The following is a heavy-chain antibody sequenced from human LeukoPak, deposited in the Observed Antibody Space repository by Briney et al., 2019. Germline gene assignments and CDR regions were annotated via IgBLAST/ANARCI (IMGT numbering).Heavy chain of an antibody. J-gene: IGHJ4*02. V-gene: IGHV1-8*01. CDR2: MNPESGNS. Sequence: ASVKVSCNASVYTFTNYDINWVRQATGQGREWMGWMNPESGNSGFAQKFQGRVTMTRDTSISTAYMEVSSLSSDDTAVYYCARGIQREVLGSDYWGQGTLVTVSS. CDR1: VYTFTNYD. D-gene: IGHD3-3*02. CDR3: ARGIQREVLGSDY.